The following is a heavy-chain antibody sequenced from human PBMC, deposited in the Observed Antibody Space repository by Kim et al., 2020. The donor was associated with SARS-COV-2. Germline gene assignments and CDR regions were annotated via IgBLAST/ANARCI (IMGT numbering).Heavy chain of an antibody. J-gene: IGHJ5*02. CDR3: ARRHPYSSGWTIDP. CDR2: IYYSGST. Sequence: SETLSLTCTVSGGSISSYYWSWIRQPPGKGLEWIGYIYYSGSTNYNPSLKSRVTISVDTSKNQFSLKLSSVTAADTAVYYCARRHPYSSGWTIDPWGQGTLVTVSS. CDR1: GGSISSYY. V-gene: IGHV4-59*08. D-gene: IGHD6-19*01.